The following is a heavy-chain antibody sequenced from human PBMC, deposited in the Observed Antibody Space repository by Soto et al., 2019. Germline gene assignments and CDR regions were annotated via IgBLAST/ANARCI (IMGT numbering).Heavy chain of an antibody. CDR2: ISGSGGST. CDR3: TRARAGVPAAMDYYYYYGMDV. D-gene: IGHD2-2*01. J-gene: IGHJ6*02. Sequence: QSGGSLRLSCAASGFTFSNYAVTWVRQAPGKGLEWVSTISGSGGSTYYADSVKGRFTISRDNSKNTLYLQMNSLRAEDTAVYYCTRARAGVPAAMDYYYYYGMDVWGQGTTVTVSS. CDR1: GFTFSNYA. V-gene: IGHV3-23*01.